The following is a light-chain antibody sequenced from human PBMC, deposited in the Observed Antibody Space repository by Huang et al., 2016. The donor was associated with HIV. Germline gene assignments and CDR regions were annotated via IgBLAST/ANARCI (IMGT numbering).Light chain of an antibody. CDR1: QSVLYSSNNKNY. CDR3: QQYYSTTWT. V-gene: IGKV4-1*01. J-gene: IGKJ1*01. Sequence: DIVMPQSPDSLAVSLGERATINCMSSQSVLYSSNNKNYLAWYQQKPGQPPKLLMYWASTRESGVPDRFSGSGSGTDFTLTISSLQAEDVAVYYCQQYYSTTWTFGQGTKVEIK. CDR2: WAS.